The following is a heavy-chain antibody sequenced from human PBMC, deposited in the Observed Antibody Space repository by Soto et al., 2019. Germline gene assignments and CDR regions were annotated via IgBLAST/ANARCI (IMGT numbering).Heavy chain of an antibody. J-gene: IGHJ6*02. CDR3: ARDRVPTPYYDILTADYYYGMDV. CDR2: IIPIFGTA. V-gene: IGHV1-69*13. Sequence: GASVKVSCKASGGTFSSYAISWVRQAPGQGLEWMGGIIPIFGTANYAQKFQGRVTITADESTSTAYMELSSLRSEDTAVYYCARDRVPTPYYDILTADYYYGMDVWGQGTTVTVSS. CDR1: GGTFSSYA. D-gene: IGHD3-9*01.